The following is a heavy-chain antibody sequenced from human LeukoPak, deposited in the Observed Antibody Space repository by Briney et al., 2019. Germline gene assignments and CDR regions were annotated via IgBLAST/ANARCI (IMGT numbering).Heavy chain of an antibody. CDR1: GFTFSSYG. D-gene: IGHD6-13*01. Sequence: GGSLRLSCAASGFTFSSYGMHWFRQAPGKGLEGVAVISYDGSNKYYADSVKGRFTISRDNSKNTLYLQMNSLRAEDTAVYYCARDWVIAAAADYWGQGTLVTVSS. V-gene: IGHV3-30*19. CDR2: ISYDGSNK. J-gene: IGHJ4*02. CDR3: ARDWVIAAAADY.